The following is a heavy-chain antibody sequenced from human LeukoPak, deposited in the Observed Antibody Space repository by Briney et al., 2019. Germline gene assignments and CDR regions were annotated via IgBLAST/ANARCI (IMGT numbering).Heavy chain of an antibody. V-gene: IGHV3-30*04. CDR1: GFTFSSYA. J-gene: IGHJ4*02. CDR2: ISYDGSNK. CDR3: ARDYELWLYYFDY. Sequence: PSGGSLRLSCAASGFTFSSYAMHWVRQAPGKGLEWVAVISYDGSNKYYADSVKGRFTISRDNSKNTLYLQMNSLRAEDTAVYYCARDYELWLYYFDYWGQGTLVSVSS. D-gene: IGHD5-18*01.